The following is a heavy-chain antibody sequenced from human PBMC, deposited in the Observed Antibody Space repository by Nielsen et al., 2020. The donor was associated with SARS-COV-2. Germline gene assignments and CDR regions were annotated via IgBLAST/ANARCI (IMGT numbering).Heavy chain of an antibody. CDR3: ARSDSSSWYDFDY. CDR1: GGSISSGGYS. J-gene: IGHJ4*02. V-gene: IGHV4-30-2*01. CDR2: IYHSGST. Sequence: SETLSLTCAVSGGSISSGGYSWSWIRQPPGKGLEWIGYIYHSGSTYYNPSLKSRVTISVDRSKNQFSLKLSSVTAADTAVYYCARSDSSSWYDFDYWGQGTLVTVSS. D-gene: IGHD6-13*01.